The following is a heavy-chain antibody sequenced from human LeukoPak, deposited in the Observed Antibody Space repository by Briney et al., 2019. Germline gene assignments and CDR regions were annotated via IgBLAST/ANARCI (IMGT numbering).Heavy chain of an antibody. CDR2: IYYSGST. CDR3: ARSADYYGSGSYQLKFDP. D-gene: IGHD3-10*01. CDR1: GGSISSSSYY. J-gene: IGHJ5*02. V-gene: IGHV4-39*01. Sequence: PSETLSLTCTVSGGSISSSSYYWGWIRQPPGKGLEWIGSIYYSGSTYYNPSLKSRVTISVDTSKNQFSLKLSSVTAADTAVYYCARSADYYGSGSYQLKFDPWGQGTLVTVSS.